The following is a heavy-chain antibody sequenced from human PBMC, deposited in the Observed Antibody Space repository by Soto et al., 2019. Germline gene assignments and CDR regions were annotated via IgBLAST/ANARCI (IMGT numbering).Heavy chain of an antibody. CDR2: INHSGST. D-gene: IGHD4-4*01. V-gene: IGHV4-34*01. Sequence: SETLSLTCAVYGGSFSGYYWSWIRQPPGKGLEWIGEINHSGSTNYNPSLKSRVTISVDTSKNQFSLKLSSVTAADTAVYYCARGLNAPTDYSNYFPYWYFDYWGQGTLVTVSS. CDR1: GGSFSGYY. CDR3: ARGLNAPTDYSNYFPYWYFDY. J-gene: IGHJ4*02.